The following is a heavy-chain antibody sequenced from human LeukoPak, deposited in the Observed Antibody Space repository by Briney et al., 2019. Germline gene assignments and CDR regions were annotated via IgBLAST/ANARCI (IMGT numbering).Heavy chain of an antibody. CDR2: ISWNSGSI. CDR1: GFTFDDYA. CDR3: APANDAFDI. J-gene: IGHJ3*02. Sequence: GGSLRLSCAVSGFTFDDYAMHWVRQAPGKGLEWVPGISWNSGSIAYADSVKGRFTISRDNAKNSLYLQMNSLRAEDTALYYCAPANDAFDIWGQGTMVTVSP. V-gene: IGHV3-9*01.